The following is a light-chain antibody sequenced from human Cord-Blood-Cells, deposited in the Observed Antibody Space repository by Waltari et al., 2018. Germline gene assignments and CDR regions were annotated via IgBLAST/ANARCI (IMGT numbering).Light chain of an antibody. CDR2: AAS. Sequence: AIQMTQSQSSLSASVGDRVTITCRASQGIRNDLGWYQQKPGKAPKLLFYAASSLQSGVPSRFSGSGSGTDFTLTISSLQPEDFATYYCLQDYNYPYTFGQGTKLEIK. J-gene: IGKJ2*01. V-gene: IGKV1-6*01. CDR3: LQDYNYPYT. CDR1: QGIRND.